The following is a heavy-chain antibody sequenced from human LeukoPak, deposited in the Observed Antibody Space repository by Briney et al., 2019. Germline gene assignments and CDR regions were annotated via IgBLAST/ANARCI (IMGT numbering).Heavy chain of an antibody. D-gene: IGHD6-13*01. CDR3: AKDLPFRSSSWYDLSFDH. V-gene: IGHV3-9*01. Sequence: GGSLRLSCVASGFTFDDYAMHWVRQAPGKGLEWVSGISWRSGSIGYADSVKGRFTISRDKAKNSLYLQMSSLRAEDTALYYCAKDLPFRSSSWYDLSFDHWGQGTLVTVSS. CDR1: GFTFDDYA. CDR2: ISWRSGSI. J-gene: IGHJ4*02.